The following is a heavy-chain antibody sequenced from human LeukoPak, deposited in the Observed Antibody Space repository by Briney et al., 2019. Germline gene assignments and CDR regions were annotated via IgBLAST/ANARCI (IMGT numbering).Heavy chain of an antibody. CDR1: GGSVSSGSYY. V-gene: IGHV4-61*01. J-gene: IGHJ5*02. CDR3: AATMVQGVTWWFDP. D-gene: IGHD3-10*01. CDR2: IYYSGST. Sequence: SETLSLTCTVSGGSVSSGSYYWSWIRQPPGKGLEWIGYIYYSGSTSYNPSLKSRVTISVDTSKNQFSLKLSSVTAADTAVYYCAATMVQGVTWWFDPWGQGTLVTVSS.